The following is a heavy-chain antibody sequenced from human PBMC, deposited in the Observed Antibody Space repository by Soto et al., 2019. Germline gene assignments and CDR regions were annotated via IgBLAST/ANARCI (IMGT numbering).Heavy chain of an antibody. CDR2: IGIGSSTT. J-gene: IGHJ4*02. CDR1: GFTFRNYG. Sequence: GGSLRLSCAASGFTFRNYGMNWVRQAPGKGLEWVSYIGIGSSTTYYADSVKGRFTISRDNAKNSLYLQMNSLRAEDTAVYYCARGYYYDSSGYYPDLDYWGQGTLVTVSS. D-gene: IGHD3-22*01. CDR3: ARGYYYDSSGYYPDLDY. V-gene: IGHV3-48*01.